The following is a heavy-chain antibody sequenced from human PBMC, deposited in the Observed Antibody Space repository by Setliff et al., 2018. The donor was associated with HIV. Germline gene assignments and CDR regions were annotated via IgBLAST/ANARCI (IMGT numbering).Heavy chain of an antibody. V-gene: IGHV7-4-1*02. CDR1: GYTFTSFA. J-gene: IGHJ6*03. CDR3: ARDGGNFWSGPSLYYYYYMDV. CDR2: INTNTGNP. D-gene: IGHD3-3*01. Sequence: ASVKVSCKASGYTFTSFAMNWVRQAPGQGLEWMGWINTNTGNPTYAQGFTGRFVFSLDTSVSTAYLQISSLKAEDTAVYYCARDGGNFWSGPSLYYYYYMDVWGKGTTVTVSS.